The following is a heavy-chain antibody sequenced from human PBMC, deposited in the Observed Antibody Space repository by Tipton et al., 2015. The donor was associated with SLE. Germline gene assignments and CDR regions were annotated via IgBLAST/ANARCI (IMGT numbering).Heavy chain of an antibody. D-gene: IGHD6-13*01. V-gene: IGHV4-59*11. J-gene: IGHJ4*02. CDR2: ISDSEGT. CDR1: GASISSHY. CDR3: ATTNSWYPLDY. Sequence: LRLSCSVSGASISSHYWSWIRQPPGKGLEWIGHISDSEGTNYNPSLRSRVTMSVDTSKNQFSLRLSSMIAADTAVYYCATTNSWYPLDYWGQGTLVTVSS.